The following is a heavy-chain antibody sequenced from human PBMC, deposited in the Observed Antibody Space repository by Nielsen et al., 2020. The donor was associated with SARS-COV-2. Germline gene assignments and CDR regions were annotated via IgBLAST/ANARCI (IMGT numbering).Heavy chain of an antibody. CDR2: IYTSGST. CDR3: ARGITMVRGNLDY. D-gene: IGHD3-10*01. V-gene: IGHV4-4*07. Sequence: SETLSLTCTVSGGSISRYYWSWIRQPAGQGLEWIGRIYTSGSTNYNPSLKSRVTMSVDTSKNQFSLKLSSVTAADTAVYYCARGITMVRGNLDYWGQGTLVTVSS. CDR1: GGSISRYY. J-gene: IGHJ4*02.